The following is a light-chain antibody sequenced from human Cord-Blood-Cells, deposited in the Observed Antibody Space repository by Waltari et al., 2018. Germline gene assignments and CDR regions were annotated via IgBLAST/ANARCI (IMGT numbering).Light chain of an antibody. Sequence: DIQITQSPSTLSASVGDRVTITCRARQSISSWLAWYPQKPGKAPKLLIDDDSSLESGVPVRFSGSGSGTEFTLTINSLQPDDFSTYYCQQYNSYSYTFGQGTKLEIK. J-gene: IGKJ2*01. CDR1: QSISSW. CDR2: DDS. CDR3: QQYNSYSYT. V-gene: IGKV1-5*01.